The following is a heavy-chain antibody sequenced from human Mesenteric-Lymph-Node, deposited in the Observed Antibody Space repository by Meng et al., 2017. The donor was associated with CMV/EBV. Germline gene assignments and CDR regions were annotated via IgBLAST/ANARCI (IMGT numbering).Heavy chain of an antibody. CDR2: IKPDGSAT. Sequence: GESLKISCGASGFTFRKYWMSWVRQVPGKGLEWVANIKPDGSATYYLDSVKGRFTISRDNAMNSLYLQMNTLGAEDTAVYYCAIPGGGYQVWGQGTLVTVSS. CDR3: AIPGGGYQV. J-gene: IGHJ4*02. D-gene: IGHD1-26*01. V-gene: IGHV3-7*01. CDR1: GFTFRKYW.